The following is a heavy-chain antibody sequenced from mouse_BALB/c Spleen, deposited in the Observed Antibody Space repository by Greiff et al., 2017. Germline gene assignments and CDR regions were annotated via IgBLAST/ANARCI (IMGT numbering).Heavy chain of an antibody. D-gene: IGHD1-1*01. V-gene: IGHV14-3*02. CDR1: GFNIKDTY. CDR2: IDPANGNT. Sequence: EVQLQQSGAELVKPGASVKLSCTASGFNIKDTYMHWVKQRPEQGLEWIGRIDPANGNTKYDPKFQGKATITADTSSNTAYLQLSSLTSEDTAVYYCARIYYYGSSPFAYWGQGTLVTVSA. CDR3: ARIYYYGSSPFAY. J-gene: IGHJ3*01.